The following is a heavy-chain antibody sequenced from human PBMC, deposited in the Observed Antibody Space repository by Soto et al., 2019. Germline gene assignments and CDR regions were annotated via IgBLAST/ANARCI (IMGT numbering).Heavy chain of an antibody. CDR2: IWYDGSNK. CDR1: GFTFSSYG. D-gene: IGHD4-4*01. J-gene: IGHJ4*02. CDR3: ARVWRTTVTTGILDY. Sequence: QVQLVESGGGVVQPGRSLRLSCAASGFTFSSYGMHWVRQAPGKGLEWVAVIWYDGSNKYYADSVKGRFTISRDNSKNTLYPQMNRLRAEDTAVYYCARVWRTTVTTGILDYWGQGTLVTVSS. V-gene: IGHV3-33*01.